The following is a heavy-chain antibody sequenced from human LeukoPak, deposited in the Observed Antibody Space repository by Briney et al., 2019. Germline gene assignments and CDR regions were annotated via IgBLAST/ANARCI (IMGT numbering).Heavy chain of an antibody. J-gene: IGHJ4*02. Sequence: GGSLRLSCAASGFTFSSYSINWVRQAPGKGLEWVSSISSSSSYIYYADSVKGRFTISRDNAKNSLYLQMNSLRAEDTAVYYCARNPRVDYYGSGAFDYWGQGTLVTVSA. CDR3: ARNPRVDYYGSGAFDY. CDR2: ISSSSSYI. V-gene: IGHV3-21*01. CDR1: GFTFSSYS. D-gene: IGHD3-10*01.